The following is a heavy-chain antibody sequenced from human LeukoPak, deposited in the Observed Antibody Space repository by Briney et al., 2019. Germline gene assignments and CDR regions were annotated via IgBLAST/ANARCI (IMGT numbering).Heavy chain of an antibody. J-gene: IGHJ4*02. V-gene: IGHV4-34*08. Sequence: PGGSLRLSCAASGFTFSSYWMSWVRQAPGKGLEWIGEINHSGSTNYNPSLKSRVTISVDTSKNQFSLKLSSVTAADTAVYYCATVAGGGYDAPYYFDYWGQGTLVTVSS. D-gene: IGHD5-12*01. CDR1: GFTFSSYW. CDR2: INHSGST. CDR3: ATVAGGGYDAPYYFDY.